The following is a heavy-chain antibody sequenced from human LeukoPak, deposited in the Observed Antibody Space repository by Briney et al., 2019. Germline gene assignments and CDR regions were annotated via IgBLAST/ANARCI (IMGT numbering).Heavy chain of an antibody. Sequence: GGSLRLSCAASGFTFSSYTMSWVRQAPGKGLEWVSGISGSGVSTYYADSVKGRFTISRDNSKNTAYLQMNSLKTEDTAVYYCTTLDIVLVPVAGGGFDYWGQGTLVTVSS. J-gene: IGHJ4*02. CDR1: GFTFSSYT. D-gene: IGHD2-2*01. CDR3: TTLDIVLVPVAGGGFDY. V-gene: IGHV3-23*01. CDR2: ISGSGVST.